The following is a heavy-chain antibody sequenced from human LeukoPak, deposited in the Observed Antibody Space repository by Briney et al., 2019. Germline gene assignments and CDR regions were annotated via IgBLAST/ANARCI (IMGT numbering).Heavy chain of an antibody. D-gene: IGHD6-13*01. CDR1: GGSISNYY. CDR2: IYYSGGT. CDR3: ARRPELVNWFDP. Sequence: SETLSLTCTVSGGSISNYYWSWIRQPPGKGLEWIGYIYYSGGTNYNPSLKSRVTISVDTSKNQFSLKLSSVTAADTAVYYCARRPELVNWFDPWGQGTLVTVSS. V-gene: IGHV4-59*08. J-gene: IGHJ5*02.